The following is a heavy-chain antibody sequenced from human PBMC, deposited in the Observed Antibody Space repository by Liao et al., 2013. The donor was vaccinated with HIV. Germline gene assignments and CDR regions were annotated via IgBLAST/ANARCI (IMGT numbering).Heavy chain of an antibody. D-gene: IGHD6-13*01. CDR1: GGSISSGNYF. J-gene: IGHJ5*02. CDR3: ARGDRWTDSSGWFRRPYTWFDP. CDR2: IYTSGST. V-gene: IGHV4-61*02. Sequence: QVQLQESGPGLVKPSQTLSLTCTVSGGSISSGNYFWSWIRQPAGKGLEWIGRIYTSGSTNYNPSLTSRVTISVDTSKNQFSLKLTSVTAADTAVYYCARGDRWTDSSGWFRRPYTWFDPWGPGTLVTVSS.